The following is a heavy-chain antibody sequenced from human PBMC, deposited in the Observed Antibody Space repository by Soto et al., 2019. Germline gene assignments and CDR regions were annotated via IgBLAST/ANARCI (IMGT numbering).Heavy chain of an antibody. CDR2: IIPIFGTA. Sequence: SVKVSCKASGGTFSSYAISWVRQAPGQGLEWMGGIIPIFGTANYAQKFQGRVTITADESTSTAYMELSSVTAADTAVYYCARDLYYYGSGSYYWVNGAFDIWGQGTMVTVSS. CDR3: ARDLYYYGSGSYYWVNGAFDI. J-gene: IGHJ3*02. D-gene: IGHD3-10*01. CDR1: GGTFSSYA. V-gene: IGHV1-69*13.